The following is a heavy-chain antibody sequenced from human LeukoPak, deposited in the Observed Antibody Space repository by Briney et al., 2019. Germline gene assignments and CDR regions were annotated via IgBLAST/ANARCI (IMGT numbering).Heavy chain of an antibody. Sequence: ASVKVSCKASEYTFTAYYIHWVRQAPGQGLEWMGWTNPKSGDINSAQKFQGRVTMTRATSITTAYMELTRLRSDDTAVYFCARASYGDYVLDVWGQGTTVTVSS. CDR2: TNPKSGDI. CDR1: EYTFTAYY. V-gene: IGHV1-2*02. CDR3: ARASYGDYVLDV. J-gene: IGHJ6*02. D-gene: IGHD4-17*01.